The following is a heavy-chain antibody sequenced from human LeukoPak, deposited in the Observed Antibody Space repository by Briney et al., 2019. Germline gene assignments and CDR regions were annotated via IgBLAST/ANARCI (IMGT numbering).Heavy chain of an antibody. CDR2: INHSGST. Sequence: SETLSLTCTVSGGSISSGSYYWGWIRQPPGKGLEWIGEINHSGSTNYNPSLKSRVTISVDTSKNQFSLKLSSVTAADTAVYYCARGAVGATQHRRSYYYYMDVWGKGTTVTVSS. D-gene: IGHD1-26*01. V-gene: IGHV4-39*07. CDR1: GGSISSGSYY. J-gene: IGHJ6*03. CDR3: ARGAVGATQHRRSYYYYMDV.